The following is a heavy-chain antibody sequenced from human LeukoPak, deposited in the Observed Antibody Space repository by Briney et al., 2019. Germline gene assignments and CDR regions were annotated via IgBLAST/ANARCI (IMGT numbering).Heavy chain of an antibody. CDR3: ARRTYYYDSSGLDY. Sequence: GGSLRLSCAASGFTFSDYYMSWIRQAPGKGLEWVSYISSSGSTIYHADSVKGRFTISKDNAKNSLYLQMNSLRAEDTAVYYCARRTYYYDSSGLDYWGQGTLVTVSS. CDR1: GFTFSDYY. J-gene: IGHJ4*02. CDR2: ISSSGSTI. D-gene: IGHD3-22*01. V-gene: IGHV3-11*01.